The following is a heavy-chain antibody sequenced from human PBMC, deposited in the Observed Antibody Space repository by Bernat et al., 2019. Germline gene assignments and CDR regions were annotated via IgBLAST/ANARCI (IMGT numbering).Heavy chain of an antibody. Sequence: QVQLVESGGGVVQPGRSLRLSCAASGFTFSSYGMHWVRQAPGKGLEWVAVISYDGSNKYYADSVKGRFTTSRDNSKNTLYLQMNSLSAEDRAVYCCAKGWPIIFLGISDDWGEGTLVTVSS. CDR1: GFTFSSYG. V-gene: IGHV3-30*18. J-gene: IGHJ4*02. CDR2: ISYDGSNK. D-gene: IGHD2-21*01. CDR3: AKGWPIIFLGISDD.